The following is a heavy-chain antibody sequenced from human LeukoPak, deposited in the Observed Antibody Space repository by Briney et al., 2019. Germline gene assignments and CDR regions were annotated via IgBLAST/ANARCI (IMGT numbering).Heavy chain of an antibody. CDR1: GFDFVTSV. V-gene: IGHV1-58*02. D-gene: IGHD3/OR15-3a*01. Sequence: SVKVSCKTSGFDFVTSVIHWVRQARGQRLEWIGEIIVGSGDTKYGEKFQERATISRDMSTSTVYVELTSLRSGDTAVYATEGGLGLGENWFDPWGQGTLVTVSS. CDR2: IIVGSGDT. CDR3: EGGLGLGENWFDP. J-gene: IGHJ5*02.